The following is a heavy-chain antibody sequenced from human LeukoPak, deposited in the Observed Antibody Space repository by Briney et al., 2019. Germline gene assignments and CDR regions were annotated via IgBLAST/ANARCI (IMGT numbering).Heavy chain of an antibody. CDR3: ARDKQHSYGRYFDH. Sequence: SETLSLTCSVSGDSISTYHWNWIRKPPGKGLEWIGYMQSTGNSKYNPSLRSRVNMFVDTSKDQAALILSSVTAADTAVYYCARDKQHSYGRYFDHWGQGALVTASS. CDR2: MQSTGNS. V-gene: IGHV4-59*01. CDR1: GDSISTYH. J-gene: IGHJ4*02. D-gene: IGHD3-16*01.